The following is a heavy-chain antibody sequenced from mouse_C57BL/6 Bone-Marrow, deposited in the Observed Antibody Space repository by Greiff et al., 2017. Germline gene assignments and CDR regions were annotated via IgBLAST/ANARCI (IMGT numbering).Heavy chain of an antibody. CDR2: ISSGGSYT. V-gene: IGHV5-6*01. J-gene: IGHJ4*01. CDR1: GFTFSSYG. D-gene: IGHD2-2*01. CDR3: ARHLWSRDDYAMDY. Sequence: EVQVVESGGDLVKPGGSLKLSCAASGFTFSSYGMSWVRQTPDKRLEWVATISSGGSYTYYPDSVKGRITISRDNAKNTLYLQMSSLRSEDTAMYYCARHLWSRDDYAMDYGGQETSVTASS.